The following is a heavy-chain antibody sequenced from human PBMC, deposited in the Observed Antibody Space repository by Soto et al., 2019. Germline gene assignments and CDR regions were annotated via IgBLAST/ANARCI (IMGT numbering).Heavy chain of an antibody. Sequence: SETLSLTCNVSGRSMISYYWSWIRQPAGKGLEWIGRIYTGGNTNYNPSLKSRVTMSVDTSKNQFSLKLSSVTAADTAVYYCARGYYYGSGSYYNQRWFDPWGQGTLVTVSS. CDR3: ARGYYYGSGSYYNQRWFDP. CDR1: GRSMISYY. J-gene: IGHJ5*02. D-gene: IGHD3-10*01. V-gene: IGHV4-4*07. CDR2: IYTGGNT.